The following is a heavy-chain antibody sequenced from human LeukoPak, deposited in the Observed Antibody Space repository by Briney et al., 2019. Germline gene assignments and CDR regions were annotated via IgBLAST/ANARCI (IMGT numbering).Heavy chain of an antibody. CDR3: AKWDENFYYMDV. CDR2: ISGSGGRT. J-gene: IGHJ6*03. CDR1: RFTFNIYA. Sequence: PGGSLRLSCAAARFTFNIYAMSWVRQARGKGLEWVSSISGSGGRTFYASSVRGRFAISRDNSKHTVFLQMNGLRAEDTAIYYCAKWDENFYYMDVWGQGTTVTVSS. V-gene: IGHV3-23*01. D-gene: IGHD1-26*01.